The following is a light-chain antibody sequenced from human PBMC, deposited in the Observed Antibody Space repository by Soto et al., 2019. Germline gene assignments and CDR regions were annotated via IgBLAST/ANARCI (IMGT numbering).Light chain of an antibody. CDR3: LQTLTTHIT. Sequence: DIQMTPSPSSLSASAGDTVTITCRAIQNIADYLSWYQQKPGKAPTLLMYSSSILHDGVSSRFSGDGSGTAFTLTITGLQPEDFATYYCLQTLTTHITFGGGTTVEVK. CDR2: SSS. J-gene: IGKJ4*01. V-gene: IGKV1-39*01. CDR1: QNIADY.